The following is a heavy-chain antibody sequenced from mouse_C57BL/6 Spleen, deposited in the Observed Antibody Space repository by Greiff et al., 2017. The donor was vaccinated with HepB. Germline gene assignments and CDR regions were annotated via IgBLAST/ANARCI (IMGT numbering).Heavy chain of an antibody. V-gene: IGHV1-50*01. CDR1: GYTFTSYW. CDR3: ATRFAY. Sequence: QVQLQQSGAELVKPGASVKLSCKASGYTFTSYWMQWVKQRPGQGLEWIGEIDPSDSYTNYNQKFKGKATLTVDTSSSTAYMQLSSLTSEDSAVYYCATRFAYWGQGTLVTVSA. J-gene: IGHJ3*01. CDR2: IDPSDSYT.